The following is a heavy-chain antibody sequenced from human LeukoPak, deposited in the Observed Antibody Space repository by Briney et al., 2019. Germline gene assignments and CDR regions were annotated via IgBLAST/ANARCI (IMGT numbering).Heavy chain of an antibody. V-gene: IGHV3-30-3*01. CDR3: ARGPDPVVRGPRRAFDL. CDR2: ISYDGSRQ. Sequence: GGSLRLSCAASGFTFTYYAMHWVRQAPGKGLELVALISYDGSRQYYTDSVKGRFIISRDDSKKTVHLQMNSLGVDDTALYYCARGPDPVVRGPRRAFDLWGQGTMVTVSS. CDR1: GFTFTYYA. J-gene: IGHJ3*01. D-gene: IGHD3-10*01.